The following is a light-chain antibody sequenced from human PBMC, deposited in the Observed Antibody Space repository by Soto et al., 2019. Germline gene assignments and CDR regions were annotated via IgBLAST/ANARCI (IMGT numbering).Light chain of an antibody. CDR1: QSVTSSY. Sequence: EIVLTQSPGTLSLSPGERATLSCRASQSVTSSYLAWYQQKPGQAPRLLISGASTRATGVPDRFSGSGSGTDFTLTISRLEPEDFAVYYCLQYNSWPYTFGQGTKLEIK. CDR3: LQYNSWPYT. V-gene: IGKV3-20*01. CDR2: GAS. J-gene: IGKJ2*01.